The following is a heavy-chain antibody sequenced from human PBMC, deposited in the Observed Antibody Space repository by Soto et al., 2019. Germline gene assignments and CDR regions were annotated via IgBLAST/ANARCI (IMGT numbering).Heavy chain of an antibody. D-gene: IGHD5-18*01. V-gene: IGHV3-23*01. CDR1: GFTFSSYA. Sequence: EVQLLESGGGLVQPGGSLRLSCAASGFTFSSYAVSWVRQAPGKGLEWVSAISGSGGSTYYADSVKGRFTISRDNSHNTLYLQMSSLRAEDTAVYYCAKPGRGYSYGYPKYYFDYWGQGTLVTVAS. CDR3: AKPGRGYSYGYPKYYFDY. J-gene: IGHJ4*02. CDR2: ISGSGGST.